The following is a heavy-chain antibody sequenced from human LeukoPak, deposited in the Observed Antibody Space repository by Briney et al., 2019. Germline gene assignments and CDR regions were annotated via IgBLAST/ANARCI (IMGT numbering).Heavy chain of an antibody. CDR2: MNPNSGNT. CDR1: GYTFTSYY. V-gene: IGHV1-8*02. J-gene: IGHJ5*02. Sequence: ASVKVSCKASGYTFTSYYMHWVRQAPGQGLEWMGWMNPNSGNTGYAQKFQGRVTMTRNTSISTAYMELSSLRSEDTAVYYCARSPYCSSTSCYNWFDPWGQGTLVTVSS. D-gene: IGHD2-2*01. CDR3: ARSPYCSSTSCYNWFDP.